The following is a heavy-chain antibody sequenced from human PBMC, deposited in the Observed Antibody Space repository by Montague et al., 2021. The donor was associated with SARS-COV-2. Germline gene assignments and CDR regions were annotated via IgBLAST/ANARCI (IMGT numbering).Heavy chain of an antibody. Sequence: PALVKPTQTLTLTYTFYGFSVSTSGLGVSWIRQPPGKALEWLALIDWDDDKLYSTSLKTRLTITKDTSKNQVVLTMTNMDPVDTGTYYCARSPVCRSRGVPAMCFDLWGRGTLVTVSS. J-gene: IGHJ2*01. D-gene: IGHD3-16*01. CDR1: GFSVSTSGLG. V-gene: IGHV2-70*01. CDR3: ARSPVCRSRGVPAMCFDL. CDR2: IDWDDDK.